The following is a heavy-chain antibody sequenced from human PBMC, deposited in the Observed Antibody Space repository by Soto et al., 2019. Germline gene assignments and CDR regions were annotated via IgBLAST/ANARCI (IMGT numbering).Heavy chain of an antibody. V-gene: IGHV3-33*08. Sequence: GGSLRLSCAASGFTFSSSAMNWVRQAPGKGLEWVAIIRYDGSRKYYADSVKGRFTISRDNSKNTLYLQMNSLRAEDTAVYYCARDRRSLAVAAVFAYWGQGTLVTV. D-gene: IGHD6-19*01. CDR2: IRYDGSRK. CDR1: GFTFSSSA. CDR3: ARDRRSLAVAAVFAY. J-gene: IGHJ4*02.